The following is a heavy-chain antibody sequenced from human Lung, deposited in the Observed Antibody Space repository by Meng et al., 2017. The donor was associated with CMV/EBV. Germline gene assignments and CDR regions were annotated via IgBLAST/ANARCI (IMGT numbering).Heavy chain of an antibody. V-gene: IGHV1-2*04. Sequence: QVQREQSGAEVKTPGASVKVSCKASGYTFTGYYIHWVRQAPGQGLEWMGWINPNTGGTKYAQKFRGWVTLTRDTSISTAYMELSRLRSDDTAVYYCARGRYELIWGLFDPWGQGTLVTVSS. J-gene: IGHJ5*02. D-gene: IGHD1-1*01. CDR3: ARGRYELIWGLFDP. CDR1: GYTFTGYY. CDR2: INPNTGGT.